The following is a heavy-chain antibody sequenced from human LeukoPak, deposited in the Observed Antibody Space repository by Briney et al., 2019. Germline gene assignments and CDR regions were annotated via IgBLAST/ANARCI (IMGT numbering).Heavy chain of an antibody. Sequence: GGSLRLSCAASGFTFSSYAMSWVRQAPGKGLEWVSSISGSGATTYNADPLKGRFTISRDNSENTLYLQMNSLRAEDTAVYYCVKESTSSGYYYAPDYWGQGTLVTVS. CDR3: VKESTSSGYYYAPDY. D-gene: IGHD3-22*01. V-gene: IGHV3-23*01. CDR2: ISGSGATT. CDR1: GFTFSSYA. J-gene: IGHJ4*02.